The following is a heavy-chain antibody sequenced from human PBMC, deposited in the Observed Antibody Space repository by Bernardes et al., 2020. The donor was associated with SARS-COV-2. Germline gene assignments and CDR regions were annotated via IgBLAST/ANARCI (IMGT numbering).Heavy chain of an antibody. CDR3: TRSYRWECYDSSGYYTDY. J-gene: IGHJ4*02. CDR2: IYTSRST. V-gene: IGHV4-61*02. CDR1: GGSISSDSYY. D-gene: IGHD3-22*01. Sequence: PLSLPCTVSGGSISSDSYYYSWIRQPAGKGLEVSGRIYTSRSTNYNPSLKSRVTISVDTSKNQFSLKLSSVTAADTAVYYCTRSYRWECYDSSGYYTDYWGQVTLVTVS.